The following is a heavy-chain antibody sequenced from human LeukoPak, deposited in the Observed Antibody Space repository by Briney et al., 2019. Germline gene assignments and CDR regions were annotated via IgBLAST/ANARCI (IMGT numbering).Heavy chain of an antibody. Sequence: GRSLRLSCEASGFTFSSYAMHWVRQAPGKRLEWVALISYDGSEKYYADSVKGRFTISRDKSKNTLSLQMNSLRTEDTAVYYCARDQFYYNSGGYFGHWGQGTLVTVSS. V-gene: IGHV3-30*01. CDR2: ISYDGSEK. D-gene: IGHD3-22*01. CDR3: ARDQFYYNSGGYFGH. CDR1: GFTFSSYA. J-gene: IGHJ4*02.